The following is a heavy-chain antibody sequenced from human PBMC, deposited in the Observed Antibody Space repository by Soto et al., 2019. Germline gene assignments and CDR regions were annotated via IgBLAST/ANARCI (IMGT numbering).Heavy chain of an antibody. Sequence: QVQLVQSGAEVKKPGASVKVSCKASGYTFTSYAMHWVRQAPGQRREWMGWINAGNGNTKYSQKFQGRVTITRETSAGTAYMELSSLRSEGTAVYYCASICSGGSCYFDLWGRGTLVTVSS. CDR3: ASICSGGSCYFDL. J-gene: IGHJ2*01. CDR2: INAGNGNT. CDR1: GYTFTSYA. V-gene: IGHV1-3*01. D-gene: IGHD2-15*01.